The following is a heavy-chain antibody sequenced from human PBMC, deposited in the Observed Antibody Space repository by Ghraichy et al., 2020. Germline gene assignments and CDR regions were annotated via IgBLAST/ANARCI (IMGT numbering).Heavy chain of an antibody. CDR3: AKVQWLKYYFDY. CDR2: ISGSGGST. Sequence: GESLNISCAASGFTFSSYAMSWVRQAPGKGLEWVSAISGSGGSTYYADSVKGRFTISRDNSKNTLYLQMNSLRAEDTAVYYCAKVQWLKYYFDYWGQGTLVTVSS. CDR1: GFTFSSYA. J-gene: IGHJ4*02. V-gene: IGHV3-23*01. D-gene: IGHD6-19*01.